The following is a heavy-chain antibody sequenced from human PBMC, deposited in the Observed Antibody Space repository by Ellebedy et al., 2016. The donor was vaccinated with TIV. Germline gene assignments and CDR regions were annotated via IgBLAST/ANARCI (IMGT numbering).Heavy chain of an antibody. V-gene: IGHV3-7*03. CDR2: IKQDGGAK. CDR1: GFTFTTYW. Sequence: GESLKISXAASGFTFTTYWMAWVRQSPGKRLEWVASIKQDGGAKHYVESVRGRFTISRDNAKNSLYLQMDNLRVEDTAIYYCARDAGDNGSGWYYFDCWGQGTLVAVSS. J-gene: IGHJ4*02. CDR3: ARDAGDNGSGWYYFDC. D-gene: IGHD6-19*01.